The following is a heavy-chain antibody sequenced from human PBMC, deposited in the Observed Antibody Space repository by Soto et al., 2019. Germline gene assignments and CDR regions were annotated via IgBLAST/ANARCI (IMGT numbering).Heavy chain of an antibody. Sequence: GASVKVSCKASGYTFTSYGISWVRQAPGQGLEWMGWISAYNGNTNYAQKLQGRVTMTTDTSTSTAYMELRSLRSDDTAVYYCARWRDIVVVPAAPDYWGQGTLVTVSS. D-gene: IGHD2-2*01. J-gene: IGHJ4*02. CDR1: GYTFTSYG. CDR2: ISAYNGNT. CDR3: ARWRDIVVVPAAPDY. V-gene: IGHV1-18*01.